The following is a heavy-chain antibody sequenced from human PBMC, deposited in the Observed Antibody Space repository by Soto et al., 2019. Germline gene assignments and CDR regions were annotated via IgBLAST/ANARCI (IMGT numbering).Heavy chain of an antibody. CDR3: ARGYCSGGNCYSGMDV. CDR2: IIPISGTT. CDR1: GGTFSTHA. Sequence: GASVKVSCKASGGTFSTHAIIWVRQAPGHGLEWMGGIIPISGTTYYTQKFQGRVNITADEPTSTAFMELSSLKSEDTAVFYCARGYCSGGNCYSGMDVWGQGTMVTVSS. V-gene: IGHV1-69*13. D-gene: IGHD2-15*01. J-gene: IGHJ6*02.